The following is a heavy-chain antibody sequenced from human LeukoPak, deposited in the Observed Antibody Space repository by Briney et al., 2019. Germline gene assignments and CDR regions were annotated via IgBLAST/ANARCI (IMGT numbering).Heavy chain of an antibody. J-gene: IGHJ4*02. CDR3: ATEYRSSWFFDY. V-gene: IGHV5-51*01. D-gene: IGHD6-13*01. CDR1: GYSFTSYW. CDR2: IYPGDSET. Sequence: GESLKISCKGSGYSFTSYWIGWVRQMSGKGLEWMGIIYPGDSETRYSPSFQGQVTISADKSISTAYLQWGSLKASDTAMYYCATEYRSSWFFDYWGQGTLVTVSS.